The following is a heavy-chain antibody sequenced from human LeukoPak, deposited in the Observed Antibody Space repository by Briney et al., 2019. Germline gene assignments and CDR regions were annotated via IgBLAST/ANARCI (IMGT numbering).Heavy chain of an antibody. V-gene: IGHV1-24*01. Sequence: ASVKVSCKISGYTLNDVSMHWVRRAPGKGLEWMGGFDPEGGETVYAQKFQGRVTMTEDPSADTAYMELRSLSSEDTAVYYCGIGRKFDWLLCHHWGQGTLVTVSS. D-gene: IGHD3-9*01. J-gene: IGHJ5*02. CDR3: GIGRKFDWLLCHH. CDR1: GYTLNDVS. CDR2: FDPEGGET.